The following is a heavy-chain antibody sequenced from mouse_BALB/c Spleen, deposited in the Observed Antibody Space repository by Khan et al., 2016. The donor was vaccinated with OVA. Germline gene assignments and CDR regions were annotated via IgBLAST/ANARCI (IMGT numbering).Heavy chain of an antibody. J-gene: IGHJ2*01. CDR3: ARPASDGYFDY. V-gene: IGHV1S137*01. CDR1: GYTFTDYA. D-gene: IGHD2-3*01. Sequence: QVQLQQSGPELVRPGVSVKISCKGSGYTFTDYAMYWVKQSHAKSLEWIGLISTYSGSTNYNQKFKGKVTMTVDKSSSAAYMELARLTSEDSAIYYCARPASDGYFDYWGQGTTLTVSS. CDR2: ISTYSGST.